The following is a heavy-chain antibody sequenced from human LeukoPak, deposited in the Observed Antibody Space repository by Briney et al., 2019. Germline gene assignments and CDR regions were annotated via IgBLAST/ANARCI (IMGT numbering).Heavy chain of an antibody. J-gene: IGHJ4*02. Sequence: GGPLRLSCAASGFTFSSYAMSWVRRAPGKGLEWVSAISGSGGSTYYADSVKGRFTISRDNSKNTLYLQMNSLRAEDTAVYYCAKDPSEFFDYWGQGTLVTVSS. CDR1: GFTFSSYA. V-gene: IGHV3-23*01. CDR3: AKDPSEFFDY. CDR2: ISGSGGST. D-gene: IGHD3-10*01.